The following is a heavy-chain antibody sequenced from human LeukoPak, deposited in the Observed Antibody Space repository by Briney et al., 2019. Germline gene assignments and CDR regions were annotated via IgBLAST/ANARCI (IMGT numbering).Heavy chain of an antibody. CDR3: ARSSSMVRGVGNLYSYSTDI. J-gene: IGHJ6*04. Sequence: SLDVSSVLSLGTFTRYGLNRVPEAPGPGVGWMGQFIPMFERTESAQTLQDRVTITADTSPVTVYMELNSLRSDDTAVYYWARSSSMVRGVGNLYSYSTDIWGKGTTVTVSS. CDR1: LGTFTRYG. D-gene: IGHD3-10*01. V-gene: IGHV1-69*06. CDR2: FIPMFERT.